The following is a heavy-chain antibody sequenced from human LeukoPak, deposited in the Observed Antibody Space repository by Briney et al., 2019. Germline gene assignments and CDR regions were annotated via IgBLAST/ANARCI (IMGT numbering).Heavy chain of an antibody. CDR2: VIPILGIA. Sequence: GSSVKVSCKASGGTFSSYAISWVRQAPGRGLEWMGRVIPILGIANYAQKFQGRVTITADKSTSTAYMGLSSLRSEDTAVYYCARDPFDYDILTGYYMGYYYYGMDVWGQGTTVTVSS. J-gene: IGHJ6*02. V-gene: IGHV1-69*04. CDR1: GGTFSSYA. CDR3: ARDPFDYDILTGYYMGYYYYGMDV. D-gene: IGHD3-9*01.